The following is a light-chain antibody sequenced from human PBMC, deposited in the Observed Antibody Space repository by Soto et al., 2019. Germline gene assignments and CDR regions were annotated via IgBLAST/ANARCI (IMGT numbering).Light chain of an antibody. CDR1: NANIGNNK. V-gene: IGLV1-44*01. CDR2: SSN. CDR3: ATWDDSLHGYV. Sequence: QSVLTQRPSASTTPGQKVTISCSGGNANIGNNKVNWYQQLPGTAPKLLIYSSNQRPSGVPDRFSGSKAGTSASLAISGLRSEDEANYYCATWDDSLHGYVFGAGTKVTVL. J-gene: IGLJ1*01.